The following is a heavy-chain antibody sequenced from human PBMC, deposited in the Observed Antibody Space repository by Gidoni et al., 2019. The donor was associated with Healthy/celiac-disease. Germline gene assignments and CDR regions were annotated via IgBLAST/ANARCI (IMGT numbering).Heavy chain of an antibody. CDR3: ARRIAVVSAFDI. J-gene: IGHJ3*02. V-gene: IGHV4-59*01. CDR1: GGSISSYY. D-gene: IGHD6-19*01. Sequence: QVQLQESGPGLVKPSETLSPTCTVPGGSISSYYWSWIRQPPGKGLGWIGYIYYSGSTNYNPSLKCRVTISVDTSKTQFSLKLSSVTAADTAVYYCARRIAVVSAFDIWGQGTMVTVSS. CDR2: IYYSGST.